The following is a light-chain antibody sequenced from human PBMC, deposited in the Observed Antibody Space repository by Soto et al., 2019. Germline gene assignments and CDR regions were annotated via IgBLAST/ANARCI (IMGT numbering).Light chain of an antibody. Sequence: EIVLTQSPATLSLSPGNRATLSCRASQSVSGYLAWYQQKPCQDPRLLIYDASNRATGIPARFSGSGSGTDFTLTITSLEPEEFAVYYCHQRSNWPSTFGGGTKVEI. CDR2: DAS. V-gene: IGKV3-11*01. CDR3: HQRSNWPST. CDR1: QSVSGY. J-gene: IGKJ4*02.